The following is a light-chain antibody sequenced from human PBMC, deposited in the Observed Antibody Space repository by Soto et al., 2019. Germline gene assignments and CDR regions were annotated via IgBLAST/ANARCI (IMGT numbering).Light chain of an antibody. CDR3: SSYTSTSTII. J-gene: IGLJ2*01. Sequence: QSVLTQPASVSGSPGQSITISCTGTSSDVGGYDYVSWYQQRPGKAPKLIIYEVSNRPSGVSNHFSGSKSGNTASLTISGLQADDEADYYCSSYTSTSTIIFGGGTKLTVL. V-gene: IGLV2-14*01. CDR1: SSDVGGYDY. CDR2: EVS.